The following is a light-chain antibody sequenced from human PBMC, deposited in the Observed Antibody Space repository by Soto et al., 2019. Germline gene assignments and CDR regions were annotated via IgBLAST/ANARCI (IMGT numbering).Light chain of an antibody. CDR3: QSYDSTLSASYV. Sequence: QSVLTQPPSVSRAPGHRFTISFTGSSSNIGADYDLNWYQQRPVKAPKLLIFGNNNRPSGVPDRFSGSKSGTSSSLAITGLQAEDEGDYYRQSYDSTLSASYVFGTGTTV. V-gene: IGLV1-40*01. J-gene: IGLJ1*01. CDR1: SSNIGADYD. CDR2: GNN.